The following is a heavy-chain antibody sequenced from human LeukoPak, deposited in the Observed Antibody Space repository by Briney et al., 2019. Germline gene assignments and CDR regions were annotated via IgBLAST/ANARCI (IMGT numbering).Heavy chain of an antibody. V-gene: IGHV4-34*01. J-gene: IGHJ3*02. Sequence: SETLSLTCAVYGGSFSDYYWSGIRPPPPKGLEWIGEINHSGNTNYNPSLKSRVTISVDTSKNQFSLKLSSVTAAYTAVYFCATIGYCGSTSCYAFDIWGQGTMVTVSS. CDR2: INHSGNT. D-gene: IGHD2-2*01. CDR1: GGSFSDYY. CDR3: ATIGYCGSTSCYAFDI.